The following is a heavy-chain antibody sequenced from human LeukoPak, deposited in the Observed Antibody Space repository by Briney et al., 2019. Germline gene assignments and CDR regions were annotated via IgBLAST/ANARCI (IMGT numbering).Heavy chain of an antibody. V-gene: IGHV4-39*07. CDR3: ARGYSIAY. J-gene: IGHJ4*02. CDR1: GGSISSSSYY. Sequence: SETLSLTCTVSGGSISSSSYYWGWIRQPPGKGLEWIGSIHDSGSAYYNPSLKSRVTIAVDTSKNQFSLKLSSVTAADTAVYYCARGYSIAYWGQGSLVTVSS. D-gene: IGHD1-26*01. CDR2: IHDSGSA.